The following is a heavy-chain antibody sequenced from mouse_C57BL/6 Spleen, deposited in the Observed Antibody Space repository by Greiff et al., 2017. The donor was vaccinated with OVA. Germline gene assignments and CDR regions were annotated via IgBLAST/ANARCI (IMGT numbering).Heavy chain of an antibody. CDR3: AVRSNWGTLYYAMDY. CDR1: GYTFTDYN. J-gene: IGHJ4*01. D-gene: IGHD4-1*01. Sequence: EVKLQESGPELVKPGASVKMSCKASGYTFTDYNMHWVKQSHGKSLEWIGYINPNNGGTSYNQKFKGKATLTVNKSSSTAYMELRSLTSEESAVYYCAVRSNWGTLYYAMDYWGQGTSVTVSS. V-gene: IGHV1-22*01. CDR2: INPNNGGT.